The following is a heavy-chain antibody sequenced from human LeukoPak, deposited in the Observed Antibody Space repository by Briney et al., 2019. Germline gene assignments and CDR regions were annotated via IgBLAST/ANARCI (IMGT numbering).Heavy chain of an antibody. V-gene: IGHV1-8*01. CDR2: VSPKTGRT. CDR3: ARESERNDGWFDP. J-gene: IGHJ5*02. CDR1: GYTFRIHD. Sequence: GASVKVSCKASGYTFRIHDFNWVRQAPGQGLEWMGWVSPKTGRTGYAPKFQGRVYMTTNASLSTAYMELSNLRSDDTAVYFCARESERNDGWFDPWGQGTLVTVSS. D-gene: IGHD1-1*01.